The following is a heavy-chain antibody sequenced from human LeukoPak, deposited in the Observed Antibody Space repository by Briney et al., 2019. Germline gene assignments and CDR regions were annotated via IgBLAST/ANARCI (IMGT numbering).Heavy chain of an antibody. Sequence: SETLSLTCAVYGGSFSGYYWSWIRQPPGRGLEWIGEINHRGSTNYNPSLKSRVTILVDTSKNQFSLKMTSVTAADTAVYYCARDQYYDVSTYYEIDYWGQGTLVTVSS. CDR1: GGSFSGYY. J-gene: IGHJ4*02. V-gene: IGHV4-34*01. D-gene: IGHD3-22*01. CDR3: ARDQYYDVSTYYEIDY. CDR2: INHRGST.